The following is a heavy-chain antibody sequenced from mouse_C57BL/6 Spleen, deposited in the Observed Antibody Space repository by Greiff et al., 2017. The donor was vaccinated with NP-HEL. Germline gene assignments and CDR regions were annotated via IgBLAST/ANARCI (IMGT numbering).Heavy chain of an antibody. D-gene: IGHD3-1*01. J-gene: IGHJ2*01. CDR2: INYDGSST. CDR3: AREGGYWDFDY. V-gene: IGHV5-16*01. CDR1: GFTFSDYY. Sequence: EVQLVESEGGLVQPGSSMKLSCTASGFTFSDYYMAWVRQVPEKGLEWVANINYDGSSTYYLDSLKSRFIISRDNAKNILYLQMSSLKSEDTATYYCAREGGYWDFDYWGQGTTLTVSS.